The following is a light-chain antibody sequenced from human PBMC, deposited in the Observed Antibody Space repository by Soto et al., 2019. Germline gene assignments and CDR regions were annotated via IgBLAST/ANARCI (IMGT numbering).Light chain of an antibody. CDR2: DAS. CDR3: QQYNSYSPEA. V-gene: IGKV1-5*01. CDR1: QSISSW. J-gene: IGKJ1*01. Sequence: DIQMTQSPYSLSASVGDRVTITCRPSQSISSWLAWYQQKPGKAPKLLIYDASSLESGVPSRFSGSGSGTEFTLTISSLQPDHFATYYCQQYNSYSPEAFGQGTKVDIK.